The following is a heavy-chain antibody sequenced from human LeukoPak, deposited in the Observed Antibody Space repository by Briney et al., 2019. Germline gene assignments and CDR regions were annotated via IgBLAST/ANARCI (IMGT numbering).Heavy chain of an antibody. CDR2: ISYDGSNK. Sequence: GGSLRLSCAASGFTFSSYAMHWVRQAPGKGLEWVAVISYDGSNKYYADSVKGRFTISRDDSKNTLYLQMNSLRAEDTAVYYCAREGLFGSVLDGFDIWGQGTMVTVSS. CDR1: GFTFSSYA. CDR3: AREGLFGSVLDGFDI. V-gene: IGHV3-30*14. J-gene: IGHJ3*02. D-gene: IGHD3-10*01.